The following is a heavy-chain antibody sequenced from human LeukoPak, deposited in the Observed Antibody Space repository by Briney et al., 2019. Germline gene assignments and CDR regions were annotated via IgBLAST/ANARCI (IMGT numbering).Heavy chain of an antibody. D-gene: IGHD6-19*01. Sequence: ASVKVSCKVSGYTLTELSMHWVRQAPGKGLEWMGGFDPEDGETIYAQKFQGRVTMTEDTSTDTAYMELSSLRSEDTAVYYCAGPVRAGTESHAFDIWGQGTMVTVSS. CDR1: GYTLTELS. V-gene: IGHV1-24*01. CDR2: FDPEDGET. J-gene: IGHJ3*02. CDR3: AGPVRAGTESHAFDI.